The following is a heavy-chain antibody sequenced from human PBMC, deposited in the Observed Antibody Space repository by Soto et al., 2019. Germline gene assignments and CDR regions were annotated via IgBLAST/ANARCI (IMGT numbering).Heavy chain of an antibody. CDR1: GYPLTDYY. CDR3: ARSSGSYSYYGLDV. D-gene: IGHD6-19*01. CDR2: INPKNGDT. J-gene: IGHJ6*01. V-gene: IGHV1-2*02. Sequence: ASVKVSSNPSGYPLTDYYIHLVRQAPGQGPGWMGWINPKNGDTKSAQNFQGRVTMTRDMSVTTAYLDLSSLTSDDTAQYYCARSSGSYSYYGLDVWGQGPTLTVSS.